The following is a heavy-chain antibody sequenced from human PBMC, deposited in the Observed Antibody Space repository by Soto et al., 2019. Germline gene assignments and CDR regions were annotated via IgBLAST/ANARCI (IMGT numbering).Heavy chain of an antibody. CDR1: GYSFIDYY. J-gene: IGHJ5*02. V-gene: IGHV1-2*04. D-gene: IGHD2-21*02. Sequence: QVQLVQSGAEVRRPGASVRVSCKASGYSFIDYYINWVRQAPGQGLEWMGWINPKDGATKSAQKFQDWVTMTSDTSHTTAYLDLRADDTSVYYCARGRKVVATPARDDWFDPFGQGTLVTVSS. CDR2: INPKDGAT. CDR3: ARGRKVVATPARDDWFDP.